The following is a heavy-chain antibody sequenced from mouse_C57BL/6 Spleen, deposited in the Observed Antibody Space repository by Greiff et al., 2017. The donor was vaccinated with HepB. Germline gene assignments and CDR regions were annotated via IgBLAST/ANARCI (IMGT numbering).Heavy chain of an antibody. CDR1: GYSFTGYY. J-gene: IGHJ2*01. CDR3: ARGRTLYYFDY. Sequence: EVKLQQSGPELVKPGASVKISCKASGYSFTGYYMNWVKQSPEKSLEWIGEINPSTGGTTYNQKFKAKATLTVDKSSSTAYMQLKSLTSEDSAVYYCARGRTLYYFDYWGQGTTLTVSS. V-gene: IGHV1-42*01. CDR2: INPSTGGT.